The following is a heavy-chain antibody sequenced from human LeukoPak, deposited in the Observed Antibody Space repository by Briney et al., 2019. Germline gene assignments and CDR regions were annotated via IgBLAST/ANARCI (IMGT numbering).Heavy chain of an antibody. V-gene: IGHV4-31*03. Sequence: PSETLSLTCTVSGGSISSGGYYWSWIRQHPGKGLEWIGYIYYSGSTYYNPSLKSRVTISVDTSKNQFSLKLSSVTAADTAVYYCARDWLAYCGGDCSLWGQGTLVTVSS. D-gene: IGHD2-21*02. CDR2: IYYSGST. J-gene: IGHJ4*02. CDR1: GGSISSGGYY. CDR3: ARDWLAYCGGDCSL.